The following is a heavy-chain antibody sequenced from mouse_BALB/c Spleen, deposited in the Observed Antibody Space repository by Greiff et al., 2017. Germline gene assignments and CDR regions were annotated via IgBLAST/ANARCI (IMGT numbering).Heavy chain of an antibody. D-gene: IGHD4-1*01. CDR1: GFTFNTYA. Sequence: EVQLVESGGGLVQPKGSLKLSCAASGFTFNTYAMNWVRQAPGKGLEWVARIRSKSNNYATYYADSVKDRFTISRDDSQSMLYLQMNNLKTEDTAMYYCVRQGGGTDYFDYWGQGTTLTVSS. CDR3: VRQGGGTDYFDY. CDR2: IRSKSNNYAT. V-gene: IGHV10-1*02. J-gene: IGHJ2*01.